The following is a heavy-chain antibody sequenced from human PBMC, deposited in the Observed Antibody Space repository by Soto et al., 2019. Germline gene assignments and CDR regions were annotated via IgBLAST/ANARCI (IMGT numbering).Heavy chain of an antibody. J-gene: IGHJ6*02. D-gene: IGHD2-2*01. CDR3: AKGQHCISTSCYFYHYGMDV. Sequence: QVQLVESGGGVVQPGRSLRLSCVASGFTFSSYGVHWVRQAPGKGLESVAVISYDGSNKYYADSVKGRLTISRDNSKNTVYLQMNSLIGEDTAVYYCAKGQHCISTSCYFYHYGMDVWGQGTTVVVSS. CDR2: ISYDGSNK. CDR1: GFTFSSYG. V-gene: IGHV3-30*18.